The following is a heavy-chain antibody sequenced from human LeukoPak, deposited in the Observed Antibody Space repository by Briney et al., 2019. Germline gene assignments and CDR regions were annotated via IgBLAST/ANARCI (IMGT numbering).Heavy chain of an antibody. Sequence: DPGGSLRLSCAASGFTFSNYAMTWVRQAPGKGLEWVSGISDSGGSTYYADSVKGRFTISRDNSKNTLYLQMNSLRAEDTAVYCCAKSLSGGGYYFEYWGQGTLVTVSS. CDR3: AKSLSGGGYYFEY. CDR1: GFTFSNYA. CDR2: ISDSGGST. D-gene: IGHD3-10*01. J-gene: IGHJ4*02. V-gene: IGHV3-23*01.